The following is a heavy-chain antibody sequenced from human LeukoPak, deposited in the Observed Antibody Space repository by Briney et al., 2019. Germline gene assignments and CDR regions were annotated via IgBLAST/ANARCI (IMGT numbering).Heavy chain of an antibody. CDR2: IITILGIA. D-gene: IGHD2-2*01. V-gene: IGHV1-69*02. J-gene: IGHJ5*02. CDR1: GGTFSSYT. CDR3: ARCLCSSTSGDLSLYDP. Sequence: SVTVTCKAAGGTFSSYTISWVRQAPGQGLEWKGRIITILGIANKAQKFQGRVTITADKSTSTAYMELSSLRSKDTAVYYCARCLCSSTSGDLSLYDPWGQGTLVTVSS.